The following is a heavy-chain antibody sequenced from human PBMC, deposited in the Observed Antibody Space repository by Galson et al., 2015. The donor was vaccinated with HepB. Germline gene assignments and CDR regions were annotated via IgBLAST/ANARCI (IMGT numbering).Heavy chain of an antibody. Sequence: PALVKPTQALSLTCTFSGFSLTTNTVGVGWIRQPPGKALEWVAIVYWDDDRRYNPSLRSRLAITKDTSNNQVVLTMTNVDPVDTATYYCAHISITYRGVSGLDAFDIWGQGTMVTVSS. D-gene: IGHD3-10*01. CDR1: GFSLTTNTVG. V-gene: IGHV2-5*02. CDR3: AHISITYRGVSGLDAFDI. CDR2: VYWDDDR. J-gene: IGHJ3*02.